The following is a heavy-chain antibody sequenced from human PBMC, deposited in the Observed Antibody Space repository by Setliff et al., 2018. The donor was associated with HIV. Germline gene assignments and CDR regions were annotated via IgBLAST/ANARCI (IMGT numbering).Heavy chain of an antibody. J-gene: IGHJ5*02. CDR3: ARGLPSYYYESSGSLGWFDP. D-gene: IGHD3-22*01. V-gene: IGHV4-31*03. Sequence: SETLSLTCNVSGGSISSSSYYWSWIRQHPGKGLEWIGYIYYSGGTYYNPSLKSRLTISVDTSKNQFSLKLKYVTAADTAVYYCARGLPSYYYESSGSLGWFDPWGQGTLVTVS. CDR2: IYYSGGT. CDR1: GGSISSSSYY.